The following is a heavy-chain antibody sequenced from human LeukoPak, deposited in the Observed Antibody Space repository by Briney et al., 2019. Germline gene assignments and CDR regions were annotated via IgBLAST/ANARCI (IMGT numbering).Heavy chain of an antibody. CDR2: INPNSGGT. Sequence: ASVKVSCTASGYTFTGYYMHWVRQAPGQGLEWMGWINPNSGGTNYAQKFQGRVTMTRDTSISTAYMELSRLRSDDTAVYYRARGQGTVTTHWGQGTLVTVSS. J-gene: IGHJ4*02. CDR1: GYTFTGYY. V-gene: IGHV1-2*02. D-gene: IGHD4-17*01. CDR3: ARGQGTVTTH.